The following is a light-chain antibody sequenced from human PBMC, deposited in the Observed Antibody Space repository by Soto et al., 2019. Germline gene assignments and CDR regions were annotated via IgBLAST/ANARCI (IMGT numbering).Light chain of an antibody. V-gene: IGKV4-1*01. Sequence: DIVMTQSPDSLAVSLGERATINCKSSQSVLYSSNNQNYLAWYQQKPGQPPKLLIYWASIRESEVPDRFSGSGSRPEYTLSTSRPQAQDGAVYYCQQHYSTPRTFGQGTKVEIQ. CDR1: QSVLYSSNNQNY. CDR3: QQHYSTPRT. CDR2: WAS. J-gene: IGKJ1*01.